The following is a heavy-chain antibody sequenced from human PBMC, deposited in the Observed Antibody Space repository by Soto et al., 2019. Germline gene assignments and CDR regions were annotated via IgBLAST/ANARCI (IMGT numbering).Heavy chain of an antibody. Sequence: SVKVSCKASGGTFSSYTISWVRQAPGQGLEWMGRIIPILGIANYAQKFQGRVTITADKSTSTAYMELSSLRSEDTAVYYCARDRTRSSSWTYNWFDPWGQGTLVTVSS. CDR3: ARDRTRSSSWTYNWFDP. D-gene: IGHD6-13*01. J-gene: IGHJ5*02. CDR1: GGTFSSYT. V-gene: IGHV1-69*04. CDR2: IIPILGIA.